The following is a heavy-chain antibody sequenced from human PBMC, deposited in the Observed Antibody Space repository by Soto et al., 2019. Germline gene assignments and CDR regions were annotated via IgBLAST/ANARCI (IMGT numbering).Heavy chain of an antibody. CDR1: GYSISSGYY. Sequence: ASETLSLTCAVSGYSISSGYYWGWIRQPPGKGLEWIGSIYHSGSTYYNPSLKSRVTISVDTSKNHFSLRLTSVTAADTAVYFCARAPVGLDTISYLDYWGQGKLVTVSS. V-gene: IGHV4-38-2*01. D-gene: IGHD3-3*01. CDR2: IYHSGST. CDR3: ARAPVGLDTISYLDY. J-gene: IGHJ4*02.